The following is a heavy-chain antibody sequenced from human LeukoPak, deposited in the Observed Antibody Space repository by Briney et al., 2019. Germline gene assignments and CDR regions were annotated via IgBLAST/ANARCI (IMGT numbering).Heavy chain of an antibody. D-gene: IGHD5-18*01. J-gene: IGHJ4*02. Sequence: ASETLSLICTVSGGSISNYYWSWIRQPPGKGLEWIGYFSYSGSTNSNPSLKSRVTISVDTSKNQFSLRLNSVTAADTAAYYCARHPYTAMAHFDYWGQGTLVIVSS. CDR2: FSYSGST. CDR1: GGSISNYY. CDR3: ARHPYTAMAHFDY. V-gene: IGHV4-59*08.